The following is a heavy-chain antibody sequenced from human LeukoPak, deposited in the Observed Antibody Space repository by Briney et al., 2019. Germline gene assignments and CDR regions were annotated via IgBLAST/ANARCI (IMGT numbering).Heavy chain of an antibody. J-gene: IGHJ3*02. CDR3: ARDRSILLWFGEPDAFDI. CDR2: ISSSSSYI. Sequence: PGGSLRLSCAASGFTFSRYSMNWVRQAPGKGLEWVSSISSSSSYIYYADSVKGRFTISRDNAKNSLYLQMNSLRAEDTAVYYCARDRSILLWFGEPDAFDIWGQGTMVTVSS. D-gene: IGHD3-10*01. CDR1: GFTFSRYS. V-gene: IGHV3-21*01.